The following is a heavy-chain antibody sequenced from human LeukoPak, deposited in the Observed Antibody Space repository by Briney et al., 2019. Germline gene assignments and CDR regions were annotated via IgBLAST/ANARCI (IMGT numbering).Heavy chain of an antibody. CDR2: INHSGST. J-gene: IGHJ3*02. V-gene: IGHV4-34*01. CDR1: GGSFSGYY. Sequence: PSETLSLTCAVYGGSFSGYYRSWIRQPPGKGLEWIGEINHSGSTNYNPSLKSRLTISVDTSKNQFSLKLSSVTAADTAVYYCAREAHDYGETFGAFDIWGQGTMVTVSS. CDR3: AREAHDYGETFGAFDI. D-gene: IGHD4-17*01.